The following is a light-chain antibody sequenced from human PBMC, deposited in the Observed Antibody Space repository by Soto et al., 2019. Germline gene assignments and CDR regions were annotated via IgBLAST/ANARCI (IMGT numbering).Light chain of an antibody. CDR2: STT. CDR3: LFFDGHGVV. Sequence: QAVVTQEPSLTVSPGGTVTLTCASSTGAVTSGYYPNWFQQRPGQPPGALIYSTTYKHSWTPARFSGALLGGKAALTLSGAQPEDEADYYCLFFDGHGVVFGGGTKLTVL. J-gene: IGLJ2*01. V-gene: IGLV7-43*01. CDR1: TGAVTSGYY.